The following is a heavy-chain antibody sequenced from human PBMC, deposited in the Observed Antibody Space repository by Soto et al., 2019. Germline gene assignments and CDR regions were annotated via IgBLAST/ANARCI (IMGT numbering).Heavy chain of an antibody. V-gene: IGHV1-69*01. J-gene: IGHJ6*02. CDR1: GGTFSSYA. CDR3: ASQPMVRGAWGLYYGMDV. CDR2: IIPIFGTA. Sequence: QVQLVQSGAEVKKPGSSVKVSCKASGGTFSSYAISWVRQAPGQGLEWMGGIIPIFGTANYAQKFQGRVTITADESTSTAYMELSSLRSEDTAVYSCASQPMVRGAWGLYYGMDVWGQGTTVTVSS. D-gene: IGHD3-10*01.